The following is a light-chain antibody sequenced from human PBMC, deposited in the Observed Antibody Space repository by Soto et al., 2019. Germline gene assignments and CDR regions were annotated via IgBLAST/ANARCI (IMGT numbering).Light chain of an antibody. J-gene: IGKJ2*01. CDR3: QQSHRTPYT. V-gene: IGKV1-39*01. CDR1: QSISSY. CDR2: SAS. Sequence: DIQMTQSPSSLSASVGDRVTITCRASQSISSYLNWYQQKPGNAPKILIYSASKLQSGVPRRFSGSGSGTDFTLTISSLQPEDFATYVCQQSHRTPYTFGQGTKLEIK.